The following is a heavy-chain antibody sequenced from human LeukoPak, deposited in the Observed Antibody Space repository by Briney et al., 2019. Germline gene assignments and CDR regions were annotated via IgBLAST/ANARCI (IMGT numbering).Heavy chain of an antibody. J-gene: IGHJ4*02. D-gene: IGHD5-12*01. CDR3: ARLFGYSGYLDY. V-gene: IGHV5-51*01. CDR1: GYSFTAYW. Sequence: GESLKISCKVSGYSFTAYWIGWVRQMPGKGLEWMGIIHPGDSDTKYSPSFQGQVTISADKSISTACLQWNSLKASDTAMYYCARLFGYSGYLDYRGQGTLVTVSS. CDR2: IHPGDSDT.